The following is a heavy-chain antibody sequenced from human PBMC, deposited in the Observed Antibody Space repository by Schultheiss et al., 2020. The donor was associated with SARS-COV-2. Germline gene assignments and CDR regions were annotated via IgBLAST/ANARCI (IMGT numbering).Heavy chain of an antibody. D-gene: IGHD2-2*01. J-gene: IGHJ3*02. CDR3: AREEGYCSSTSCQGAFDI. Sequence: SQTLSLTCTVSGGSLTSHYWTWIRQSPGKGLEWIGYIYHSGSTNYNPSLKSRVTISVDTSKNQFSLKLSSVTAADTAVYYCAREEGYCSSTSCQGAFDIWGQGTMVTVSS. V-gene: IGHV4-59*11. CDR1: GGSLTSHY. CDR2: IYHSGST.